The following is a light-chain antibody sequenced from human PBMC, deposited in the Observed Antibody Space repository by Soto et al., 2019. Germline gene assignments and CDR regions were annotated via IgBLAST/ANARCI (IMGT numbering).Light chain of an antibody. CDR1: SSNIGAGYE. Sequence: QPVLTQPPSVSGAPGQRVTISCTGSSSNIGAGYEVHWYQQIPGTAPKLLIYGNTNRPSGVPDRFSASKSGTSASLAITGLQAEDEADYYCCSYAGGWVFGGGTKLTVL. V-gene: IGLV1-40*01. J-gene: IGLJ3*02. CDR3: CSYAGGWV. CDR2: GNT.